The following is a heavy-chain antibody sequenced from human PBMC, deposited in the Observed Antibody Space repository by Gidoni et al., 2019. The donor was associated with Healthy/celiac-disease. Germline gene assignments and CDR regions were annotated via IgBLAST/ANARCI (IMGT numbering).Heavy chain of an antibody. CDR1: GGSIRSGGYY. Sequence: QVQLQESGPGLVKPSKTLSTTCTVSGGSIRSGGYYWSWLRQPPGKGLEWIGYIYYSGSTYYNPSLKSRVTISVDTSKNQFSLKLSSVTAADTAVYYCARDSSSWSTYGMDVWGQGTTVTVSS. D-gene: IGHD6-13*01. CDR2: IYYSGST. J-gene: IGHJ6*02. CDR3: ARDSSSWSTYGMDV. V-gene: IGHV4-31*03.